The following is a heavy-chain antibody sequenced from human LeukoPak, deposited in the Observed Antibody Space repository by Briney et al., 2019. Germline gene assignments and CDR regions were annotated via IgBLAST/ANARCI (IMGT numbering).Heavy chain of an antibody. CDR2: IRNKADGYTT. Sequence: GGSLRLSCAASGFTFSDHYMDWVRQAPGKGLEWVGRIRNKADGYTTEYAASVKGRFTISRDDSKNSLYLQMNSLKTEGTAVYYCARVSYYYDFWGQGTLVTVSS. D-gene: IGHD3/OR15-3a*01. CDR1: GFTFSDHY. J-gene: IGHJ4*02. V-gene: IGHV3-72*01. CDR3: ARVSYYYDF.